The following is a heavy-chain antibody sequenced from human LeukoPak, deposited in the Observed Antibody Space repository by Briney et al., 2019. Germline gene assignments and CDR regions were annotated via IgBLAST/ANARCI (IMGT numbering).Heavy chain of an antibody. CDR2: INPNSGGT. Sequence: ASVKVSCKASGYTFNGYSLHWVRQAPGQGLEWMGWINPNSGGTIYAQNFQDRVTMTRDTSISTAYMELSRLRSDDTAVYYCARLGNTYGSGTPDYWGQGTLVTVSS. D-gene: IGHD3-10*01. V-gene: IGHV1-2*02. J-gene: IGHJ4*02. CDR3: ARLGNTYGSGTPDY. CDR1: GYTFNGYS.